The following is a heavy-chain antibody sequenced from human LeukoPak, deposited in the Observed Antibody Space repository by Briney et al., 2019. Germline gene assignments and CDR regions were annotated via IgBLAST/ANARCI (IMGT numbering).Heavy chain of an antibody. D-gene: IGHD3-3*01. CDR3: ARVRVTISIDP. J-gene: IGHJ5*02. CDR1: GGSISSGDYY. V-gene: IGHV4-30-4*08. Sequence: SQTLSLTCTVSGGSISSGDYYWSWIRQPPGKGLEWYWYIYYSGSTYYNPTLNSRVTISVDTSKNQFSRKLSSVTAADTAVYYCARVRVTISIDPWGQGTLVTVSS. CDR2: IYYSGST.